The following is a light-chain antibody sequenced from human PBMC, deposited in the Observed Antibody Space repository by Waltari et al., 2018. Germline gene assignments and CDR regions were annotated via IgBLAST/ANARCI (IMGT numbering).Light chain of an antibody. CDR3: SSYTGSSTWV. Sequence: QSALTQPASVSGSPGQAITISCTGTSSDVGDYNYVSLYQQYPGKAPNLMLYDVTSRHAGVSSRFAGSKSGHTASLTIFGLQSEDEAAYYCSSYTGSSTWVFGGGTKLTVL. CDR2: DVT. V-gene: IGLV2-14*03. J-gene: IGLJ3*02. CDR1: SSDVGDYNY.